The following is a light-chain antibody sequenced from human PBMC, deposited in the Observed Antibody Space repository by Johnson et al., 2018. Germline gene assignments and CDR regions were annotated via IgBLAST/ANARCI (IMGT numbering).Light chain of an antibody. CDR2: ENN. J-gene: IGLJ1*01. V-gene: IGLV1-51*02. CDR3: GTWDSSLSAGNV. Sequence: QSVLTQPPSVSAAPGQKVTISCSGSSSNIGNNYVSWYQQIPGTAPKLLIYENNKRPSGIPDRFSGSKSGTSATLGITGLQTGDEADYYCGTWDSSLSAGNVVGTGTKVTVL. CDR1: SSNIGNNY.